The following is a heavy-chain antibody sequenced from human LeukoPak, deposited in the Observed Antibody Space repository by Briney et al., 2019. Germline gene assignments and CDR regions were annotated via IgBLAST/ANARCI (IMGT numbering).Heavy chain of an antibody. CDR1: GGSISNYY. D-gene: IGHD1-26*01. J-gene: IGHJ4*02. CDR2: IYYSGST. Sequence: PSETLSHTCTVSGGSISNYYWTWIRQPPGKGLEWIGYIYYSGSTYYNPSLKSRVTISVDTSKNQFSLKLTSVTAADTAVFYCARLSGSPHPPFDYWGQGTLVTVSS. CDR3: ARLSGSPHPPFDY. V-gene: IGHV4-59*08.